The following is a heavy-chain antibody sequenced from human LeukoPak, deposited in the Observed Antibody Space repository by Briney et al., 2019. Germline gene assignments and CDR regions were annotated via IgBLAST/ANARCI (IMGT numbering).Heavy chain of an antibody. CDR3: AREGRRTIGLAYYYYGMDV. Sequence: PGGSLRLSCAASGFTFSSYAMSWVRQAPGKGLEWVSAISGSGGSTYYADSVKGRFTISRDNSKNTLYLQMNSLRAEDTAVYYCAREGRRTIGLAYYYYGMDVWGQGTTVTVSS. CDR1: GFTFSSYA. CDR2: ISGSGGST. V-gene: IGHV3-23*01. J-gene: IGHJ6*02. D-gene: IGHD1-1*01.